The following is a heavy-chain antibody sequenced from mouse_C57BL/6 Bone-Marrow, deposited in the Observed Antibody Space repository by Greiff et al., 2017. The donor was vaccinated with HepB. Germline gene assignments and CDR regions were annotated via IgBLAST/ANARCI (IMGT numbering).Heavy chain of an antibody. J-gene: IGHJ4*01. V-gene: IGHV5-4*03. Sequence: EVKLMESGGGLVKPGGSLKLSCAASGFTFSSYAMSWVRQTPEKRLEWVATISDGGSYTYYPDNVKGRFTISRDNAKNNLYLQMSHLKSEDTAMYYCARAYAMDYWGQGTSVTVSS. CDR3: ARAYAMDY. CDR2: ISDGGSYT. CDR1: GFTFSSYA.